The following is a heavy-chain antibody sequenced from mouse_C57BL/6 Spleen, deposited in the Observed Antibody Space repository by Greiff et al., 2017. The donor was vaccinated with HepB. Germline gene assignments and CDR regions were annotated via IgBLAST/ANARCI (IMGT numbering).Heavy chain of an antibody. Sequence: QVQLQQPGAELVKPGASVKMSCKASGYTFTSYWITWVKQRPGHGLEWIGDIYPGSGSTNYNEKFKSKATLTVDKSSSTAYMQLSSLTSEDSAVYYCARRRGGDFDYGDRGKGTTVTVYS. D-gene: IGHD2-13*01. V-gene: IGHV1-55*01. J-gene: IGHJ2*01. CDR2: IYPGSGST. CDR3: ARRRGGDFDYGD. CDR1: GYTFTSYW.